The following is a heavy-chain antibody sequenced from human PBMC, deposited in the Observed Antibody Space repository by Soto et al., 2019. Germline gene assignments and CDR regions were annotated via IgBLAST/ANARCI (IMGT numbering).Heavy chain of an antibody. V-gene: IGHV4-34*01. CDR3: ARSPLGYDYVRQTWREVGDSFDI. J-gene: IGHJ3*02. CDR2: RSHGGSP. D-gene: IGHD3-16*01. CDR1: GGSHGGFH. Sequence: SETLSLTCSLDGGSHGGFHLTWFRQAPGKWLEWIVERSHGGSPNYNPSLKSRVSFSVDTSKNQFSLHLMSVTDADTAVYYCARSPLGYDYVRQTWREVGDSFDIWGRGTMVTV.